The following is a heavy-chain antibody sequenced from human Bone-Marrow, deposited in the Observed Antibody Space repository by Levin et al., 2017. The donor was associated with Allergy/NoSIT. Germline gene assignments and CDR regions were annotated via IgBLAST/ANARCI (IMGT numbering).Heavy chain of an antibody. D-gene: IGHD1-14*01. CDR2: VSFSGAA. J-gene: IGHJ4*02. V-gene: IGHV4-31*02. Sequence: SQTLSLTCAVSGDSISSGEHYWSWVRKRPGKGLEWIGFVSFSGAANHNPSLNSQVGISVDTSKNKFSLRLYSVTAAHTAVYYCARDSETRPWSWFDYWGQGIQVTVSS. CDR1: GDSISSGEHY. CDR3: ARDSETRPWSWFDY.